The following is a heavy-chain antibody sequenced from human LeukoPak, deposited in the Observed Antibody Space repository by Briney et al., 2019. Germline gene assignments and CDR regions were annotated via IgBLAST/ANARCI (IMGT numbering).Heavy chain of an antibody. CDR3: ARLKDGYNYLDY. CDR1: GGTFSSYA. Sequence: GASVKVSCKASGGTFSSYAVSWVRQAPGQGLEWMGRIIPILGIANYAQKFQGRVTITADKSTSTAYMELSSLRSEDTAVYYCARLKDGYNYLDYWGQGTLVTVSS. CDR2: IIPILGIA. J-gene: IGHJ4*02. V-gene: IGHV1-69*04. D-gene: IGHD5-24*01.